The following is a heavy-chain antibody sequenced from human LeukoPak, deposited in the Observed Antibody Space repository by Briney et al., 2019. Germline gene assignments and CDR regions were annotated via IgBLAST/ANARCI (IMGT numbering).Heavy chain of an antibody. CDR2: INPGGGST. CDR1: GYIFTNYY. D-gene: IGHD3-22*01. CDR3: ARAGYDSSGYYSY. J-gene: IGHJ4*02. Sequence: GASVKVSCKASGYIFTNYYMHWVLQAPGQGLEWMGIINPGGGSTTYAQKFQGRVTMTRDTSTSTVYMEVSSLRSEDTAVYYCARAGYDSSGYYSYWGQGTLVTVSS. V-gene: IGHV1-46*01.